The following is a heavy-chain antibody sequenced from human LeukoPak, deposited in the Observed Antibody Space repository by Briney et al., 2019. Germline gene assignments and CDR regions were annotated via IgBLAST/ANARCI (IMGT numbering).Heavy chain of an antibody. J-gene: IGHJ6*02. D-gene: IGHD2-2*01. CDR1: GYTFTSYA. CDR3: ARSCSSGYYCYYGMGV. CDR2: INAGNGNT. V-gene: IGHV1-3*01. Sequence: ASVKVSCKASGYTFTSYAMHWVRQAPGQRLEWMGWINAGNGNTKYSQKFQGRVTITRDTSASTAYMELSSLRSEDTAVYYCARSCSSGYYCYYGMGVWGQGTTVTVSS.